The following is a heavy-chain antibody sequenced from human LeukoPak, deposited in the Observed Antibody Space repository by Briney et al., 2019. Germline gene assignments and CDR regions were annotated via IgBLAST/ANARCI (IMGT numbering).Heavy chain of an antibody. CDR1: GYSISSGYF. D-gene: IGHD1-1*01. CDR3: ARGGVGWNEWNDY. CDR2: IYHSGST. Sequence: SETLSLTCAVSGYSISSGYFWAWVRQPPGKGLEGIGSIYHSGSTYYNPSLKSRVTISVDTSKNQFSLRLRSVTAADTAVYNCARGGVGWNEWNDYWGQGTLVSVSS. V-gene: IGHV4-38-2*01. J-gene: IGHJ4*02.